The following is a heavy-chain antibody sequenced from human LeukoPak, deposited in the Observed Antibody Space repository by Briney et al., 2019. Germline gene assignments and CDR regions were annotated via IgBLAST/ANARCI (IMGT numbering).Heavy chain of an antibody. V-gene: IGHV1-18*01. D-gene: IGHD2-8*01. J-gene: IGHJ4*02. CDR3: ARGMYGNYFDY. CDR2: ISAYNGNT. CDR1: GYTFTSYA. Sequence: ASVKVSCKASGYTFTSYAMHWVRQAPGQRLEWMGWISAYNGNTNYAQKLQGRVTMTTDTSTSTAYMELRSLRSDDTAVYYCARGMYGNYFDYWGQGTLVTVSS.